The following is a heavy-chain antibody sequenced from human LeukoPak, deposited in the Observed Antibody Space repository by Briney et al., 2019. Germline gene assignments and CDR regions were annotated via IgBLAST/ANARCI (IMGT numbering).Heavy chain of an antibody. CDR1: GGSINSGNYY. CDR3: AREPLTGTTFYFDY. CDR2: VYVGGST. V-gene: IGHV4-30-2*01. Sequence: SETLSLTCTVSGGSINSGNYYWTWIRQPPGKGLEWIGYVYVGGSTFYNPSLKSRVTISVDSSKNQFSLKLSSVTAADTAVYYCAREPLTGTTFYFDYWGQGTLVTVSS. J-gene: IGHJ4*02. D-gene: IGHD1-7*01.